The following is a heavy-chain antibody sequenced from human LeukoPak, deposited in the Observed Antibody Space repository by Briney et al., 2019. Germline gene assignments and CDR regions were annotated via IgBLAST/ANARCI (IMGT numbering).Heavy chain of an antibody. V-gene: IGHV1-2*02. CDR1: GYTFTGYH. CDR3: ARDRAFLRGPSDY. Sequence: ASVKVSCKASGYTFTGYHMHWVRQAPGQGLEWMGWINPNSGGTTYAQNFQGRVTMTRDTSISTAYMELRSLRSDDTAVYYCARDRAFLRGPSDYWGQGTLVTVSS. CDR2: INPNSGGT. J-gene: IGHJ4*02. D-gene: IGHD3-3*01.